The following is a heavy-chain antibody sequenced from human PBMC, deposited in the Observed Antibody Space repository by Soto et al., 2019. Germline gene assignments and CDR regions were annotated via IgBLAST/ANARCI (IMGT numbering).Heavy chain of an antibody. Sequence: ASVKVSCKASGYTFTSYYIHWVRQAPGQGLEWMGIINPSGGSTSYAQKFQGRVTMTRATSTSTVYMELSSLRSEDTAVYYCARDSRGQPLRFDYWGQGTLVTVSS. J-gene: IGHJ4*02. D-gene: IGHD2-21*02. V-gene: IGHV1-46*01. CDR1: GYTFTSYY. CDR2: INPSGGST. CDR3: ARDSRGQPLRFDY.